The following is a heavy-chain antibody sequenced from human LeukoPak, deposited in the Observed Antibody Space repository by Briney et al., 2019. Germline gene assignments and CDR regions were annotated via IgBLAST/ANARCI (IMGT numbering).Heavy chain of an antibody. Sequence: ASVKVSCKASGYTFTSYDINWVRQATGQGLEWMGWMNPNSGNTGYAQKFQGRVTIAADESTSTAYMELSSLRSEDTAVYYCARDGYCSGGSCYGAHYYYYGMDVWGQGTTVTVSS. D-gene: IGHD2-15*01. CDR1: GYTFTSYD. CDR2: MNPNSGNT. V-gene: IGHV1-8*01. CDR3: ARDGYCSGGSCYGAHYYYYGMDV. J-gene: IGHJ6*02.